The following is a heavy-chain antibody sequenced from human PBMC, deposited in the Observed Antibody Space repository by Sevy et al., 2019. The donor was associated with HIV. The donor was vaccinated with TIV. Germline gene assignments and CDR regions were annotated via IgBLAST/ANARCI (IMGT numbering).Heavy chain of an antibody. Sequence: GGSLRLSCAASGFTFSAYAMNWVRQAPGKGLEWVSAISGKGRNTHYTDSVEGRFTISRDNSNNTRYLQMNSLRAEDMAVYYCAKTIDSGGGVVPAANYFYYGLDVWGQGTTVTVSS. J-gene: IGHJ6*02. CDR2: ISGKGRNT. V-gene: IGHV3-23*01. CDR3: AKTIDSGGGVVPAANYFYYGLDV. CDR1: GFTFSAYA. D-gene: IGHD2-2*01.